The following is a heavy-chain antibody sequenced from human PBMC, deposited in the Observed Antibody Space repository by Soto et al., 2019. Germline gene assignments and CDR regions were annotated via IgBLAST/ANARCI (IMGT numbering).Heavy chain of an antibody. CDR1: GFTFSSYA. V-gene: IGHV3-23*01. CDR2: ISGSGGST. Sequence: GGSLRLSCAASGFTFSSYAMSWVRQAPGKGLEWVSAISGSGGSTYYADSVKGRFTISRDNSKNTLYLQMNSLRAEDTAVYYCAKGVGYCTNGVCRPLYCYYGMDVWGQGTTVTVSS. CDR3: AKGVGYCTNGVCRPLYCYYGMDV. J-gene: IGHJ6*02. D-gene: IGHD2-8*01.